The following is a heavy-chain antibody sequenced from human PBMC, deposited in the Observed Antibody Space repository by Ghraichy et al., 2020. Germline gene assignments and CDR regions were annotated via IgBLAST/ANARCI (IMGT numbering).Heavy chain of an antibody. Sequence: SQTLSLTCAISGDSVSSNNAAWNWIRQSPSRGLEWLGRTYYRSKKWYYDYTVSLKSRITISPDTSKNQFSLRLNSVTPEDTAVYYCARDCPAGAGGLDYWGQGALVTASS. CDR2: TYYRSKKWYY. J-gene: IGHJ4*02. V-gene: IGHV6-1*01. CDR3: ARDCPAGAGGLDY. CDR1: GDSVSSNNAA. D-gene: IGHD4-17*01.